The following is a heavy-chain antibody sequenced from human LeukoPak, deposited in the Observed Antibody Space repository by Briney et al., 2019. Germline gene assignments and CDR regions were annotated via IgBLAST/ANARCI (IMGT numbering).Heavy chain of an antibody. D-gene: IGHD1-26*01. V-gene: IGHV3-23*01. J-gene: IGHJ4*02. Sequence: GGSLRLSCATSGFTFRTYAMSWVRQAPGKGLEWVSAISGSGGSTYYADSVKGRFTISRDNSKNTLYLQMNSLRGDDTAVYYCAKDVGKWESLHFFDYWGQGTLVTVSS. CDR3: AKDVGKWESLHFFDY. CDR1: GFTFRTYA. CDR2: ISGSGGST.